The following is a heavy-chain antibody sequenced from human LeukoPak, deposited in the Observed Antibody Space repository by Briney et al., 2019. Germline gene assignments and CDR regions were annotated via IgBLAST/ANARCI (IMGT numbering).Heavy chain of an antibody. CDR1: GSSISKYY. CDR2: IYYSGGT. CDR3: ARSYYDSSGYYDY. V-gene: IGHV4-59*08. D-gene: IGHD3-22*01. Sequence: PSETLSLSCTVSGSSISKYYWSWIRQPPEKGQEWIGNIYYSGGTNYNPSLKSRITISVDTFKNQFSLNLTSVTAADTAIYYCARSYYDSSGYYDYWGQGTLVTVSS. J-gene: IGHJ4*02.